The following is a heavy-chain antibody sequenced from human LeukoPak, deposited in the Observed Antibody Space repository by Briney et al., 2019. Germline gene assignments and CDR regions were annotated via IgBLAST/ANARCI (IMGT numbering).Heavy chain of an antibody. J-gene: IGHJ5*02. Sequence: ASVKVSCKASGYTFTTYYMHWVRQAPGQGLQWMGWINPSTGGTKYAENFQGRVTMTRDTSITTAYMELSRLTSDDTGVYYCARQYCGGYCYHPWGQGTLVVVAS. CDR2: INPSTGGT. D-gene: IGHD2-21*02. CDR3: ARQYCGGYCYHP. V-gene: IGHV1-2*02. CDR1: GYTFTTYY.